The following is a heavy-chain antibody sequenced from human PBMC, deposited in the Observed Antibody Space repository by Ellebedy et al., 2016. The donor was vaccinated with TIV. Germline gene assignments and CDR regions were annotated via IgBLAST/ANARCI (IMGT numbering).Heavy chain of an antibody. CDR3: ASGFSYGLLDY. D-gene: IGHD5-18*01. CDR2: INPSGGST. V-gene: IGHV1-46*01. CDR1: GYTFTSYY. J-gene: IGHJ4*02. Sequence: ASVKVSCKASGYTFTSYYMHWVRQAPGQGLEWMGIINPSGGSTKYAQKFQGRVTISVDTSKNQLSLKLSSVTAADTAVFYCASGFSYGLLDYWGQGTLVAVSS.